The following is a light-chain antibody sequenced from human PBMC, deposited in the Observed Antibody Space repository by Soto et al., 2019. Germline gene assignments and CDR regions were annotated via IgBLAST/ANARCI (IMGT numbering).Light chain of an antibody. CDR3: QQYGSSPRT. V-gene: IGKV3-20*01. CDR1: QSVSSSY. Sequence: EIAMTQSPATLSVSPGERATLSCRASQSVSSSYLAWYQQKPGQAPRLLIYGASSRATGIPDRFSGSGSGTDFTLTISRLEPEDFAVYYCQQYGSSPRTFGQGTRLEIK. J-gene: IGKJ5*01. CDR2: GAS.